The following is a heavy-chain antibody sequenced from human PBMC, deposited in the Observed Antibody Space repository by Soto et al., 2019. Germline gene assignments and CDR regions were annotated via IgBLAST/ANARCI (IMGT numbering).Heavy chain of an antibody. J-gene: IGHJ6*02. V-gene: IGHV4-34*01. CDR2: INHSGST. D-gene: IGHD6-13*01. CDR3: ARGLAAAFLNNYYYGMDV. CDR1: GGSFSGYY. Sequence: ETLSLTCAVHGGSFSGYYWSWIRQPPGKGLEWIGEINHSGSTNYNPSLKSRVTISVDTSKNQFSLKLSSVTAADTAVYYCARGLAAAFLNNYYYGMDVWGQGTTVTVSS.